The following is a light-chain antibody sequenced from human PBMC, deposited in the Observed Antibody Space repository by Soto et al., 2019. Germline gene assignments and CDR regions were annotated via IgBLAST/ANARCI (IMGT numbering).Light chain of an antibody. J-gene: IGKJ4*01. Sequence: DIQMTQSPSSLSASVGDTVTITCRASQFISTYLHWYQHKPTEGPFLLIFEGSTLQSGVPPRFSGSGSGTDFTLTISNLQPEDFATYYCQQSYSLPLTFGGGTRVEIK. V-gene: IGKV1-39*01. CDR2: EGS. CDR1: QFISTY. CDR3: QQSYSLPLT.